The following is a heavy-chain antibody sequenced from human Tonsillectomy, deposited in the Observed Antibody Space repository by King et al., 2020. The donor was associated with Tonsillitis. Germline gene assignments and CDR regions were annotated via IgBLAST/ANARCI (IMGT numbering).Heavy chain of an antibody. Sequence: VQLQQWGAGLLKPSETLSLTCAVYGVSFIGYYWSWIRQPPGKGLEWIGEINHSGSTNYNPSLKSRVTISVDTSKNQFSLKLSSVTAADTAVYYCARVPYYDFWSGTGNWFDPWGQGTLVTVSS. CDR3: ARVPYYDFWSGTGNWFDP. CDR2: INHSGST. V-gene: IGHV4-34*01. CDR1: GVSFIGYY. D-gene: IGHD3-3*01. J-gene: IGHJ5*02.